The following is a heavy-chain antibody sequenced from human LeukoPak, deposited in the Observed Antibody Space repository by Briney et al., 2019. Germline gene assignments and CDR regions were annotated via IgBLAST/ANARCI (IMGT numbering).Heavy chain of an antibody. V-gene: IGHV3-74*01. CDR1: GFTFSNHY. D-gene: IGHD1-26*01. CDR2: INTDGSST. CDR3: TRGVSGTYNAFDI. Sequence: PGGSLRLSCAASGFTFSNHYMHWVRQAPGKGLVWVSRINTDGSSTYYADSVKGRFTISRDNAKNTLYLQMNSLGVEDTAVYYCTRGVSGTYNAFDIWGQGTMVTVSS. J-gene: IGHJ3*02.